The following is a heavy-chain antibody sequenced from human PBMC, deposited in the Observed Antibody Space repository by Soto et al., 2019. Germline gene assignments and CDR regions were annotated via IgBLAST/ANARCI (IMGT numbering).Heavy chain of an antibody. V-gene: IGHV3-64D*06. D-gene: IGHD5-12*01. CDR2: ISSNGGST. Sequence: EVQLVESGGGLVQPGGSLRLSCSASGFTFSSYAMHWVRQAPGKGLEYVSAISSNGGSTYYADSVKGRFTISRDNSKNTLYLQMSSLRAEDTAVYYCVKGSSDSHFYSGYGLFDYWGQGTLVTVSS. J-gene: IGHJ4*02. CDR1: GFTFSSYA. CDR3: VKGSSDSHFYSGYGLFDY.